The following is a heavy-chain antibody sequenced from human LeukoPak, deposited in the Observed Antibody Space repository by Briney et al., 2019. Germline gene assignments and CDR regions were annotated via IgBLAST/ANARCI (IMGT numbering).Heavy chain of an antibody. Sequence: PGGSLRLSCAASGFTFSNYGMRWVRQAPGKGLEWVSAISGSGGTTYYADSVKGRFTISRDNSKKTMYLQMKSLRAEDTAVYYCARRRSSGWYSDYWGQGTLVTVSS. CDR3: ARRRSSGWYSDY. D-gene: IGHD6-19*01. J-gene: IGHJ4*02. V-gene: IGHV3-23*01. CDR2: ISGSGGTT. CDR1: GFTFSNYG.